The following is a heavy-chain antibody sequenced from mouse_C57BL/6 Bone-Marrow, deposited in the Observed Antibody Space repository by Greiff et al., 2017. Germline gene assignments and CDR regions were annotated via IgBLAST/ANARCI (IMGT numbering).Heavy chain of an antibody. CDR1: GYTFTSSW. D-gene: IGHD1-1*01. Sequence: VHVKQSGTVLARPGASVKMSCKTSGYTFTSSWMHWVKQRPGQGLEWIGAIYPGNSDTSYNQKLKGKAKLTAVTSASTAYMELSSLTNEDSAVYYCTRGEFITTVVAKNFDVWGTGTTVTVSS. CDR3: TRGEFITTVVAKNFDV. V-gene: IGHV1-5*01. J-gene: IGHJ1*03. CDR2: IYPGNSDT.